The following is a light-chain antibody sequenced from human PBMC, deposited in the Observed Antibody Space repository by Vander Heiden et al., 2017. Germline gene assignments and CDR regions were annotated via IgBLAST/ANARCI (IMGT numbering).Light chain of an antibody. Sequence: QSALTQPPSAPGSPGPSVTIASTRSNRNVGNCNFVPWYQQQPGKAPELMVYEVTKRPSGVPDRFSGSKSGNTASLTVSGLQADDEADYYCSSYAGSNNLVFGGGTKLTVL. CDR1: NRNVGNCNF. CDR3: SSYAGSNNLV. V-gene: IGLV2-8*01. CDR2: EVT. J-gene: IGLJ3*02.